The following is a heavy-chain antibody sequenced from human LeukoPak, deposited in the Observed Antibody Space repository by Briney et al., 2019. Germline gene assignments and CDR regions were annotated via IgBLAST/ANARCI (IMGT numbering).Heavy chain of an antibody. CDR1: GFTFSSYS. CDR3: ARDLGDSWAYYGMDV. J-gene: IGHJ6*02. D-gene: IGHD2-21*02. V-gene: IGHV3-21*01. Sequence: GGSLRLSCAVSGFTFSSYSMNWVRQAPGKGLEWVSSISSSSSYIYYADSVKGRFTISRDNAKNSLYLQMNSLRAEDTAVYYCARDLGDSWAYYGMDVWGQGTTVTVSS. CDR2: ISSSSSYI.